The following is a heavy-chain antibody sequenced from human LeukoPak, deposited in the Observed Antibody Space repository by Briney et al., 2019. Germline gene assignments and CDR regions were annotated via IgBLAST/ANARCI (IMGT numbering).Heavy chain of an antibody. CDR3: ARDGDGYTDYYGMDV. CDR2: IYYSGST. V-gene: IGHV4-59*01. D-gene: IGHD5-24*01. CDR1: GGSIRSYY. Sequence: KSSETLSLTRTVSGGSIRSYYWSWIRQPPGKGLEWCGYIYYSGSTNYNPSLKSRVTISADTSKIQFSLKLSSVTAADTVVYYCARDGDGYTDYYGMDVWGQGTTVTVSS. J-gene: IGHJ6*02.